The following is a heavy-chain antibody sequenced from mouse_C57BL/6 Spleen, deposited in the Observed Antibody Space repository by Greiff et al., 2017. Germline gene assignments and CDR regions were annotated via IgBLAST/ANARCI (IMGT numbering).Heavy chain of an antibody. CDR2: ISSGSSTI. J-gene: IGHJ4*01. CDR3: ATGELGRYYAMDY. D-gene: IGHD4-1*01. CDR1: GFTFSDYG. V-gene: IGHV5-17*01. Sequence: EVKLVESGGGLVKPGGSLKLSCAASGFTFSDYGMHWVRQAPEKGLEWVAYISSGSSTIYYADTVKGRFTISRDNAKNTLFLQMTSLRSEDTAMYYCATGELGRYYAMDYWGQGTSVTVSS.